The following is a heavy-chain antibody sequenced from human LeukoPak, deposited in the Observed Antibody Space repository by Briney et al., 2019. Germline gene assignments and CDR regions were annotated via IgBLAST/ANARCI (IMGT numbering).Heavy chain of an antibody. CDR1: GGSISSYY. J-gene: IGHJ4*02. CDR2: IYTSGST. D-gene: IGHD5-24*01. Sequence: SETLSLTCTVSGGSISSYYWSWIRQPAGKGLEWIGRIYTSGSTNYNPSLKSRGTMSVDTSKNQFSLKLSSVTAADTAVYYYASSRDGYNYGDYWAQGTLVTVSS. CDR3: ASSRDGYNYGDY. V-gene: IGHV4-4*07.